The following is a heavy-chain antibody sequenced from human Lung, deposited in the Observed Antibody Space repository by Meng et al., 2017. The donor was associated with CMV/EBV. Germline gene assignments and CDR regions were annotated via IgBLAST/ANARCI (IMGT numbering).Heavy chain of an antibody. CDR3: AKQGARSVETTMVPYGEFDY. J-gene: IGHJ4*02. Sequence: GSLRLXCIVSGGSISSGDYYWGWIRQSPGKALEWIGSVYYTGRADYSPSLKNRVTISVDTSRNQFSLNLHSVTAADTALYYCAKQGARSVETTMVPYGEFDYWGQGXLVTVSS. CDR1: GGSISSGDYY. CDR2: VYYTGRA. V-gene: IGHV4-39*01. D-gene: IGHD5-18*01.